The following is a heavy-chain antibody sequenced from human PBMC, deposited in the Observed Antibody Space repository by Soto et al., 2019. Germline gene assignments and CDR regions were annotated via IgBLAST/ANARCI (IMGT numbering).Heavy chain of an antibody. CDR1: GFTFSSYG. V-gene: IGHV3-30*18. Sequence: QVQLVESGGSVVQPGRSLRLSCAASGFTFSSYGMHWVRQAPGKGLEWVAVISYDGSNKYYADSVKGRFTISRDNSKNTLYLQMNSLRAENTAVYYCAKDGEMATFYNYYGMDVWGQGTTVTVSS. J-gene: IGHJ6*02. CDR2: ISYDGSNK. D-gene: IGHD5-12*01. CDR3: AKDGEMATFYNYYGMDV.